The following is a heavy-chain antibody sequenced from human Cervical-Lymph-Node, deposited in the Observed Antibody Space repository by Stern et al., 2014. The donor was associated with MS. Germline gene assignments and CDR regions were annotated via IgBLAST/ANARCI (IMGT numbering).Heavy chain of an antibody. Sequence: EVQLVESGGGLVQPGRSLRLSCAASGFTFDDYAMHWVRQAPGKGLEWVSGISWTIADIGYADSVKGRFTISRDNAKNSLYLQINSLRAEDTALYYCVKDKASSSWYREAPDYWGQGTLVTVSA. D-gene: IGHD6-13*01. CDR2: ISWTIADI. V-gene: IGHV3-9*01. J-gene: IGHJ4*02. CDR3: VKDKASSSWYREAPDY. CDR1: GFTFDDYA.